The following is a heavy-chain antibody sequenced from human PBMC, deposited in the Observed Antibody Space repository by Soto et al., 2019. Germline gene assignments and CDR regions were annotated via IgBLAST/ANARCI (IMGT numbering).Heavy chain of an antibody. CDR1: GFTFGDYA. D-gene: IGHD2-2*01. J-gene: IGHJ4*02. Sequence: PGGSLRLSCTASGFTFGDYAMSWFRQAPGKGLEWVGFIRSKAYGGTTEYAASVKGRFTISRDDSKSIAYLQMNSLKTEDTAVYYCTRVHCSSTSCPFDYWGQGTLVTVSS. V-gene: IGHV3-49*03. CDR2: IRSKAYGGTT. CDR3: TRVHCSSTSCPFDY.